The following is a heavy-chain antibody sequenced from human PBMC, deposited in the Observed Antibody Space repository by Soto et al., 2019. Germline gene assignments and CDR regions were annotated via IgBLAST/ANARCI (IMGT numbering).Heavy chain of an antibody. Sequence: ASVKVSCKASGYTFTSYGISWVRQAPGQGLEWMGWISAYNGNTNYAQKLQGRVTMTTDTSTRTAYMELRSLRSDDTAVYYCARQIRFLEWLSGEDYYYGMDVWGQGTTVTVSS. CDR2: ISAYNGNT. CDR1: GYTFTSYG. J-gene: IGHJ6*02. V-gene: IGHV1-18*01. CDR3: ARQIRFLEWLSGEDYYYGMDV. D-gene: IGHD3-3*01.